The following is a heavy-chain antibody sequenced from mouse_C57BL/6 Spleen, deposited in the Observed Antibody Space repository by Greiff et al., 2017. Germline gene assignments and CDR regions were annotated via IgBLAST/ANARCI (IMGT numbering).Heavy chain of an antibody. J-gene: IGHJ4*01. CDR2: ISNGGGST. D-gene: IGHD1-1*01. CDR3: AIHTNYYYGSNGAMDY. V-gene: IGHV5-12*01. CDR1: GFTFSDYY. Sequence: EVKLMESGGGLVQPGGSLKLSCAASGFTFSDYYMYWVRQTPEKRLEWVAYISNGGGSTYYPDTVKGRFTISRDNAKNTLYLQMSRLKSEDTAMYYCAIHTNYYYGSNGAMDYWGQGTSVTVSS.